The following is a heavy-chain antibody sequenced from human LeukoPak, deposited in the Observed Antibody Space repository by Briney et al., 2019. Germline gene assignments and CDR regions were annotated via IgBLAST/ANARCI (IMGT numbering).Heavy chain of an antibody. Sequence: PSETLSLTCTVAGASISTYYWSWIRQPPGKGLEWIGYINYSGSTNYNPSLKSRVTISVDTSKNQFSLKLSSVTAAETAVYYCARDADSSGYYPGYLDLWGRGTLVTVSS. CDR2: INYSGST. CDR1: GASISTYY. CDR3: ARDADSSGYYPGYLDL. V-gene: IGHV4-59*01. D-gene: IGHD3-22*01. J-gene: IGHJ2*01.